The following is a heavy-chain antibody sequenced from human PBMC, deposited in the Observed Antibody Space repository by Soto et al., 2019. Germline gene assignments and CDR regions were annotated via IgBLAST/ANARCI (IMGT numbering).Heavy chain of an antibody. CDR3: ARGDYDFWSGPKTNPKNSWFDP. CDR1: GGSISSGGYY. D-gene: IGHD3-3*01. CDR2: IYYSGST. J-gene: IGHJ5*02. Sequence: SETLSLTCTVSGGSISSGGYYWSWIRQHPGKGLEWIGYIYYSGSTYYNPSLKSRVTISVDTSKNQFSLKLSSVTAADTAVYYCARGDYDFWSGPKTNPKNSWFDPWGQGTLVTVSS. V-gene: IGHV4-31*03.